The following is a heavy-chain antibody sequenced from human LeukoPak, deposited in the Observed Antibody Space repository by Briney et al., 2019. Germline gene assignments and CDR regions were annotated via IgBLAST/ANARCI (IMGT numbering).Heavy chain of an antibody. D-gene: IGHD4-17*01. Sequence: PSETLSLTCTISGGSISSYYWSWIRQPAGKGLEWIGCISYSGSTNYNASLRSRVTISVDTSKNQFSLNLNSVTAADTAVYYCARHEAMTTYDYWGQGTLVTVSS. V-gene: IGHV4-59*08. J-gene: IGHJ4*02. CDR3: ARHEAMTTYDY. CDR2: ISYSGST. CDR1: GGSISSYY.